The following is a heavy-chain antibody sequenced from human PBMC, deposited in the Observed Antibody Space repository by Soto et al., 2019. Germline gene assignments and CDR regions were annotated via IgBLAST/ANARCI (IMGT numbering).Heavy chain of an antibody. V-gene: IGHV3-23*01. Sequence: GGSLRLSCAASGFTFSSYAMSWVRQAPGKGLEWVSAISGSGGNTYYADSVKGRFTISRDNSKSTLYLQMNSLRAEDTAVYYCAKDPRRVVAGTYYFGYWGQGTLVTVS. D-gene: IGHD6-19*01. CDR3: AKDPRRVVAGTYYFGY. CDR1: GFTFSSYA. CDR2: ISGSGGNT. J-gene: IGHJ4*02.